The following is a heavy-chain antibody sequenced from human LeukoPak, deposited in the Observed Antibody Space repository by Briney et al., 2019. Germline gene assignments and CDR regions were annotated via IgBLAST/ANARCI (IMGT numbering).Heavy chain of an antibody. CDR3: ARLGSSSSVYVDY. V-gene: IGHV4-39*01. J-gene: IGHJ4*02. Sequence: SETLSLTCTVSGGSISSSIYYWGWIRQPPGKGLEWIGSIYYSGSTYYNPSLKSRVTISVDTSKNQFSLKLSSVTAADTAVYYCARLGSSSSVYVDYWGQGTLVTVSS. D-gene: IGHD6-6*01. CDR1: GGSISSSIYY. CDR2: IYYSGST.